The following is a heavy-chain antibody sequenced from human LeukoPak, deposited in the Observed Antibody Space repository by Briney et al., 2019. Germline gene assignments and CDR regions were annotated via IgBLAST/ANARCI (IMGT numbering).Heavy chain of an antibody. Sequence: TGGSLRLSCAASGFTLSNYDMKWVRQAPGKGLEWVSPISTSSRYIYYKDSVRGRFTISRDDAKNSLYLEMSSLRAEDTAVYYCARADCSSSTCYLRRSWFDPWGQGTLVTVSS. V-gene: IGHV3-21*01. D-gene: IGHD2-2*01. CDR2: ISTSSRYI. J-gene: IGHJ5*02. CDR3: ARADCSSSTCYLRRSWFDP. CDR1: GFTLSNYD.